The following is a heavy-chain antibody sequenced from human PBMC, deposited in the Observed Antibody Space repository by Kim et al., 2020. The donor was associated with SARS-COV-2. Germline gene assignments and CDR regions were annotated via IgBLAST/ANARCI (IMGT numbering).Heavy chain of an antibody. Sequence: GESLKISCRVSGYSFSTDWIVWVRQKPGKGLEYMGIIYPDDSDARYSPSFQGQVTISADKSINTAYLQWRSLEASDTAIYYCARRGSGWFHLFDPWGQGT. J-gene: IGHJ5*02. CDR3: ARRGSGWFHLFDP. CDR1: GYSFSTDW. V-gene: IGHV5-51*01. D-gene: IGHD6-19*01. CDR2: IYPDDSDA.